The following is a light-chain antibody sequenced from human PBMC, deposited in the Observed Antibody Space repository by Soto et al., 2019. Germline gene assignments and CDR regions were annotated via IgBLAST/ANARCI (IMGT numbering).Light chain of an antibody. CDR3: QQSYSAPPT. V-gene: IGKV4-1*01. Sequence: DIVMTQSPDSLAVSLGERATINCKSSQSVLYSSNNKNYLAWYQQKPGQPPKLLIYWASTRESGVPDRFSGSGSGTAFTLTISSLQAEDVAVYYCQQSYSAPPTFGQGTKVEV. CDR2: WAS. CDR1: QSVLYSSNNKNY. J-gene: IGKJ1*01.